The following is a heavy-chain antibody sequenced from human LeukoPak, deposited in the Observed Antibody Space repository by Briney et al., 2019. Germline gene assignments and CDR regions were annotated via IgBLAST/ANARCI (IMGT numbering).Heavy chain of an antibody. Sequence: GGSLRLSCAASGFTFSSYAMTWARQAPGKGLEWVSGISGSGGITYHADSVKGRFIISRDNSKNTLYLQVNSLRAEDTAVYYCAKDGMATITTLDYWGQGTLVTVSS. CDR2: ISGSGGIT. D-gene: IGHD5-24*01. V-gene: IGHV3-23*01. J-gene: IGHJ4*02. CDR1: GFTFSSYA. CDR3: AKDGMATITTLDY.